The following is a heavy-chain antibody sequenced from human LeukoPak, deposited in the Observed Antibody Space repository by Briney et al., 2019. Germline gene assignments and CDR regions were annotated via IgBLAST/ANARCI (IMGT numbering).Heavy chain of an antibody. CDR1: GYTFTGYY. V-gene: IGHV1-2*02. D-gene: IGHD3-22*01. CDR2: INPNSGGT. Sequence: ASVKVSCKASGYTFTGYYMHWVRQAPGQGLEWMGWINPNSGGTNYAQKFQGRVTMTRNTSISTAYMELSSLRSEDTAVYYCASNYYDSSGKGPTDYWGQGTLVTVSS. CDR3: ASNYYDSSGKGPTDY. J-gene: IGHJ4*02.